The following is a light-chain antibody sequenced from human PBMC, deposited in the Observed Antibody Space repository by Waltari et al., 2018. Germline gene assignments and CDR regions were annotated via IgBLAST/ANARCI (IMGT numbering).Light chain of an antibody. V-gene: IGKV3-20*01. J-gene: IGKJ1*01. CDR3: QKYGTLPAT. CDR2: DAS. CDR1: QSISRF. Sequence: DIFLTQSPGTLSLSPGEGATLSCRASQSISRFLAWYQQKPGQAHRLLIYDASTRATGIPDRFSGSGSGTDFSLTISRLEPEDVAVYYCQKYGTLPATFGQGTKVEIK.